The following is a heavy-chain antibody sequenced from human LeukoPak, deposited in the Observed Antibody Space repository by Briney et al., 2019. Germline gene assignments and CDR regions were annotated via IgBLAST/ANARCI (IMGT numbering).Heavy chain of an antibody. D-gene: IGHD6-13*01. V-gene: IGHV1-69*04. CDR3: ARTTLAAAGPNDP. J-gene: IGHJ5*02. Sequence: SVKVSCKASGGTFSSYAISWVRQAPGRGLEWMGRIIPILGIANYAQKFQGRVTITADKSTSTAYMELSSLRSEDTAVYYCARTTLAAAGPNDPWGQGTLVTVSS. CDR1: GGTFSSYA. CDR2: IIPILGIA.